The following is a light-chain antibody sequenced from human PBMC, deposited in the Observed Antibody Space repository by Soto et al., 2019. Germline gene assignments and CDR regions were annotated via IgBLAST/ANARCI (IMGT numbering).Light chain of an antibody. V-gene: IGKV3-11*01. J-gene: IGKJ5*01. CDR2: DAS. Sequence: SPAPLSLSPGESATLSFRASQSVSSFLAWYQQKPGQAPRLLIYDASNRATGIPARFSGSGSGTDFTLTISRLEPEDFAVYYCQQRSNWITFGQGTRLEIK. CDR1: QSVSSF. CDR3: QQRSNWIT.